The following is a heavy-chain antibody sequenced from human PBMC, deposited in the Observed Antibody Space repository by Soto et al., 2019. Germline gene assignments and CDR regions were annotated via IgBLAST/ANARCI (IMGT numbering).Heavy chain of an antibody. J-gene: IGHJ5*02. Sequence: GGSLTLSCAASGFTFSSYGMPWVRQAPGKGLEWVAVISHDRSNKYYADSVKGRFTISRDNSKNTLYLQMNSLRAEDTAVYYCAREVPYGGAVAGTNWFDPWGQGTLVTVSS. CDR3: AREVPYGGAVAGTNWFDP. D-gene: IGHD6-19*01. V-gene: IGHV3-30*03. CDR1: GFTFSSYG. CDR2: ISHDRSNK.